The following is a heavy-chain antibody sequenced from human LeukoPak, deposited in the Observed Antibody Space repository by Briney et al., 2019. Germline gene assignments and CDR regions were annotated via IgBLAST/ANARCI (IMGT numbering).Heavy chain of an antibody. V-gene: IGHV3-48*03. CDR1: GFILSTSE. Sequence: GGSLRLSCVASGFILSTSEMNWVRQAPGKGLEWVSFIASDGTIYYADSVKGRFTLSRDNAKNSLYLQMNSLRAEDTAVYYCAELGITMIGGVWGKGTTVTISS. J-gene: IGHJ6*04. CDR3: AELGITMIGGV. CDR2: IASDGTI. D-gene: IGHD3-10*02.